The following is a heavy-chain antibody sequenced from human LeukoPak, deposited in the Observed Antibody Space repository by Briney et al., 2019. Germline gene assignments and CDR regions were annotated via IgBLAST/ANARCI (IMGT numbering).Heavy chain of an antibody. V-gene: IGHV1-2*02. CDR2: INPNSGGT. CDR1: VYTFTVYY. J-gene: IGHJ4*02. D-gene: IGHD1-26*01. Sequence: ASVTVSFKASVYTFTVYYMHWVRQAPGQGLEWMGWINPNSGGTNYAQKFQGRVTMTRDTSISTAYMELSRLRSDDTAVYYCARGRRGNSGSYGYWGEGTLVTVSS. CDR3: ARGRRGNSGSYGY.